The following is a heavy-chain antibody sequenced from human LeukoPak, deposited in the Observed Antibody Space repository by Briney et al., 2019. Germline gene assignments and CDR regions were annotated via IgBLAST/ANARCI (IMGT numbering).Heavy chain of an antibody. J-gene: IGHJ4*02. CDR1: GFTFSSYS. CDR2: ISSSSSYI. CDR3: ARDLLTTVTDTLDY. V-gene: IGHV3-21*01. D-gene: IGHD4-17*01. Sequence: RTGGSLRLSCAASGFTFSSYSMNWVRQAPGKGLEWVSSISSSSSYIYYADSVKGRFTISRDNAKNSLYLQMNSLRAEDTAVYYCARDLLTTVTDTLDYWGQGTLVTVSS.